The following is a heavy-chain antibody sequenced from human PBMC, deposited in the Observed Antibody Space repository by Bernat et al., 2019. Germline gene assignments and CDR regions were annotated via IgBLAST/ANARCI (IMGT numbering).Heavy chain of an antibody. V-gene: IGHV3-48*03. CDR1: GFTFSSYE. CDR3: ASRKGVTGTWCDS. J-gene: IGHJ4*02. CDR2: ITSSGGNT. Sequence: EVQLVESGGGLVQPGGSLRLSCAASGFTFSSYEMNCVRQAPGQGLERFSYITSSGGNTYYAYSWKSRITISRDNTKNILILRLNGLRAEDTAVYFCASRKGVTGTWCDSWGQGTLVTVSS. D-gene: IGHD6-19*01.